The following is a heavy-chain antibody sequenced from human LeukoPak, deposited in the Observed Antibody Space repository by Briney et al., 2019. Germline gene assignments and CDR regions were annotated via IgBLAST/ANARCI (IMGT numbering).Heavy chain of an antibody. V-gene: IGHV3-7*04. CDR2: IKQDGSEK. J-gene: IGHJ4*02. D-gene: IGHD2-2*01. Sequence: PGGSLRLSCAASGFTFSSYWMSWVRQAPGKGLEWVANIKQDGSEKYYVDSVKGRFTISRDNAKNSLYLQMNSLRAEDTAVYYCARGHIVVIPATSDYWGQGTLVTVSS. CDR1: GFTFSSYW. CDR3: ARGHIVVIPATSDY.